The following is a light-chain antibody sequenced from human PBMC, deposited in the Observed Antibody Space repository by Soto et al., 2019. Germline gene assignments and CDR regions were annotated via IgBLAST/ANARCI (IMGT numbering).Light chain of an antibody. Sequence: QSALTQPPSASGSPGQSVTISCTGTSSDVGGYDYVSWYQQHPGKAPKLMIYEVNKRSSGVPNRFSASKSGNTASLTVSGLQAEDEADYYCSSYAGSNTDVVFGGGTTLTVL. CDR2: EVN. J-gene: IGLJ2*01. CDR3: SSYAGSNTDVV. CDR1: SSDVGGYDY. V-gene: IGLV2-8*01.